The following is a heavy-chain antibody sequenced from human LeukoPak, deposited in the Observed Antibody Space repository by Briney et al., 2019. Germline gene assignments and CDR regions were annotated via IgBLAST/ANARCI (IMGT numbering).Heavy chain of an antibody. D-gene: IGHD1-1*01. Sequence: SETLSLTCAVYGGSFSGYYWSWIRQPPGKGLEWIGEINHRGSTTYNPSLKSRVSMSIDTSKSQFSLKLPSVTAADTAVYFCARGPNWNDFDYWGQGTLVTVSS. CDR3: ARGPNWNDFDY. J-gene: IGHJ4*02. CDR2: INHRGST. V-gene: IGHV4-34*01. CDR1: GGSFSGYY.